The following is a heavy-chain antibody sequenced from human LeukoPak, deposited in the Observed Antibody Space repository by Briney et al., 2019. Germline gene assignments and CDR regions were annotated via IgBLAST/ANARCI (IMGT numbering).Heavy chain of an antibody. CDR3: ARVSGGRNWFDP. CDR2: IYYSGST. V-gene: IGHV4-31*03. Sequence: PSETLSLTCTVSGGSISSGGYYWSWIRQHPGKGLEWIGYIYYSGSTYYNPSLKSRVTISVDTSKNQFSLKLSSVTAADTAVYYCARVSGGRNWFDPWGQGTLVTVSS. J-gene: IGHJ5*02. CDR1: GGSISSGGYY. D-gene: IGHD1-26*01.